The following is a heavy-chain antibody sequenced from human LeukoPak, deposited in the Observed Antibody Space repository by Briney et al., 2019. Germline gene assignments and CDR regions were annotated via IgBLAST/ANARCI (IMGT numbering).Heavy chain of an antibody. D-gene: IGHD2-2*01. CDR1: GGSISSYY. CDR2: IYYSGST. Sequence: SETLSLTCTVSGGSISSYYWSWIRQPPGKGLEWIGYIYYSGSTNYNPSLKSRVTISVDTSKNQFSLKLSSVTAADTAVYYCARDHCSSISCHSGAFDIWGQGTMVTVSS. CDR3: ARDHCSSISCHSGAFDI. J-gene: IGHJ3*02. V-gene: IGHV4-59*12.